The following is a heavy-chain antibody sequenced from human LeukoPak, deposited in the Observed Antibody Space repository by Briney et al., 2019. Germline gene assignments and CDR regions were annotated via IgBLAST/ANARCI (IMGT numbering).Heavy chain of an antibody. Sequence: GASVKVSCKASGYTFTSYGISWVRQAPGQGLEWMGWISAYNGNTNYAQKLQGRVTMTTDTSTSTAYMELRSLRSDDTAVYYCARGEGGFVVVPAALQDMDVWGKGTTVTVSS. D-gene: IGHD2-2*01. J-gene: IGHJ6*03. V-gene: IGHV1-18*01. CDR1: GYTFTSYG. CDR2: ISAYNGNT. CDR3: ARGEGGFVVVPAALQDMDV.